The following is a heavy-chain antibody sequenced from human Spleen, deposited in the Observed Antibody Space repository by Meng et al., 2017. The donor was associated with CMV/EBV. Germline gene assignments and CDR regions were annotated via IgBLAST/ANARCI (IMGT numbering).Heavy chain of an antibody. V-gene: IGHV4-31*02. CDR3: ARVFRAARRRWFDP. J-gene: IGHJ5*02. CDR1: GGSISSGCYY. D-gene: IGHD6-6*01. CDR2: IYYSGST. Sequence: SGGSISSGCYYWSWIRQHPGKGLEWIGYIYYSGSTYYNPSLKSRVTISVDTSKNQFSLKLSSVTAADTAVYYCARVFRAARRRWFDPWGQGTLVTVSS.